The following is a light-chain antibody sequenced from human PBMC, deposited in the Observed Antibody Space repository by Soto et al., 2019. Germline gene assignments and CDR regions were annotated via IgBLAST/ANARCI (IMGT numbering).Light chain of an antibody. J-gene: IGLJ1*01. CDR1: NIGSKS. Sequence: SYELTQPPSVSVAPGQTARITCGGINIGSKSVHWYRQKPGQAPVLVVYDDADRPSGIPERFSGSNSGNTAALTISRVEAGDEADYFCQVWDVSSVHFVFGTGTKVIVL. V-gene: IGLV3-21*02. CDR2: DDA. CDR3: QVWDVSSVHFV.